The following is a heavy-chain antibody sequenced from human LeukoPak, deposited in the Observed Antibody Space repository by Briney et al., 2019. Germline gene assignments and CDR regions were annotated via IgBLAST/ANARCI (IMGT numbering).Heavy chain of an antibody. V-gene: IGHV4-61*02. CDR3: ARYRGHYYGSVPYYFDY. CDR1: GGSISSGSYY. CDR2: IYTSGST. D-gene: IGHD3-10*01. J-gene: IGHJ4*02. Sequence: SETLSLTRTVSGGSISSGSYYWSWTRQPAGKGLEWIGRIYTSGSTNYNPSLKSRVTISVDTSKNQFSLKLSSVTAADTAVYYCARYRGHYYGSVPYYFDYWGQGTLVAVSS.